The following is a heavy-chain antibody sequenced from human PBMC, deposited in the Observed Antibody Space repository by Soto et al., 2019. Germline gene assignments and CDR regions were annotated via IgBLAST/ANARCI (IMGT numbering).Heavy chain of an antibody. D-gene: IGHD1-7*01. V-gene: IGHV3-53*01. CDR2: IYSGGST. J-gene: IGHJ4*02. CDR1: GFTVSSNY. Sequence: PGGSLRLSCAASGFTVSSNYMSWVRQAPGKGLEWVSVIYSGGSTYYADSVKGRFTISRDNSKNTLYLQMNSLRAEDTAVYYCASGITGTTVDYWGQGTLVTVSS. CDR3: ASGITGTTVDY.